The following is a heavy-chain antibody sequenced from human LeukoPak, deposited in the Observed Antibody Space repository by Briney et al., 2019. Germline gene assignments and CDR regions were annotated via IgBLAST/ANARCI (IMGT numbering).Heavy chain of an antibody. CDR2: IIPIFGTA. D-gene: IGHD6-25*01. CDR3: ARDHRQRGTLNWFDP. CDR1: GGTFSSYA. Sequence: ASVKVSCKASGGTFSSYAISWVRQAPGQGLEWMGGIIPIFGTANYAQKFQGRVTITTDESTSTAYMELSSLRSEDTAVYYCARDHRQRGTLNWFDPWGLGTLVTVSS. V-gene: IGHV1-69*05. J-gene: IGHJ5*02.